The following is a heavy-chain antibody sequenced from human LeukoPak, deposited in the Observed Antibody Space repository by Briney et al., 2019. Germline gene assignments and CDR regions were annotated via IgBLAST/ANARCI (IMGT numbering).Heavy chain of an antibody. J-gene: IGHJ4*02. V-gene: IGHV3-23*01. D-gene: IGHD7-27*01. CDR1: GFTLSSYA. Sequence: PGGSLRLSCAASGFTLSSYAMSWVRQAPGKGLEWVSAISGSGGSTYYADSVKGRFTISRDNSKNTLYLQMNSLRAEDTAVYYCAKTGGRGYYFDYWGQGTLVTVSS. CDR2: ISGSGGST. CDR3: AKTGGRGYYFDY.